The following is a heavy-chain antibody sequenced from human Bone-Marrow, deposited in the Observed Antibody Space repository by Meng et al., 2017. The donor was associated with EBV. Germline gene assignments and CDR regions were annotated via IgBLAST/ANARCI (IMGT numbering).Heavy chain of an antibody. J-gene: IGHJ5*02. Sequence: QLQLRESGPGQVKPSETLSLLCTVSGDSISSFYYWGWIRQPPGRGLEWIGSVHYTGSTYYSPSLKSRVTVSVDTSKNQFSLRLTSVTAADTAVYYCARPFPSWQSPRLDPFGAWGQGTLVTVAS. D-gene: IGHD6-19*01. CDR2: VHYTGST. CDR1: GDSISSFYY. V-gene: IGHV4-39*01. CDR3: ARPFPSWQSPRLDPFGA.